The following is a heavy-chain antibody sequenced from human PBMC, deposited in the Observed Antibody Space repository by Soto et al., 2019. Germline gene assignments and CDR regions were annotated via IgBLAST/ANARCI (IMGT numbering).Heavy chain of an antibody. CDR2: IDPSDSYT. CDR3: ARVGYCSSTSCPDENDGMDV. D-gene: IGHD2-2*01. J-gene: IGHJ6*02. V-gene: IGHV5-10-1*01. CDR1: GYSFTSYW. Sequence: GESLKISCKGSGYSFTSYWISWVRQMPGKGLEWMGRIDPSDSYTNYSPSFQGHVTISADKSISTAYLQWSSLKASDTAMYYCARVGYCSSTSCPDENDGMDVWGQGTTVTVSS.